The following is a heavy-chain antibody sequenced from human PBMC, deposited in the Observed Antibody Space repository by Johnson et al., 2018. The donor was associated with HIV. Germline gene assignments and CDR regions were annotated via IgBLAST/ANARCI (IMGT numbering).Heavy chain of an antibody. CDR1: GFTFTNYG. CDR3: ARGYYYDSSGSDDAFDI. V-gene: IGHV3-30*03. J-gene: IGHJ3*02. D-gene: IGHD3-22*01. Sequence: QVQLVESGGGVVQPGRSLRLSCAASGFTFTNYGMHCVRQAPGKGLQWVAVMSYDGSTTYYADSVKGRFTISRDNSKNTLSLQMNSLRAEDTAVYYCARGYYYDSSGSDDAFDIWGQGTMVTVSS. CDR2: MSYDGSTT.